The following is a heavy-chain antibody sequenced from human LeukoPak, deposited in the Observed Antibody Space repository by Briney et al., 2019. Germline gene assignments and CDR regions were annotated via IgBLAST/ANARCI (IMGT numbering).Heavy chain of an antibody. CDR2: ISSSSGSI. D-gene: IGHD3-3*01. J-gene: IGHJ4*02. CDR3: ARGRAPDRLEWLLWANY. Sequence: GGSLRLSCAASGFTFSSYSMNWVRQAPGKGLEWVSYISSSSGSIYYADSVKGRFTISRDNAKNSLYLQMNSLRAEDTAVYYCARGRAPDRLEWLLWANYWGQGTLVTVSS. V-gene: IGHV3-48*01. CDR1: GFTFSSYS.